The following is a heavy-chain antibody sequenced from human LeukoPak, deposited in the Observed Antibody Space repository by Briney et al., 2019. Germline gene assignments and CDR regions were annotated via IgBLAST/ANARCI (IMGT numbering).Heavy chain of an antibody. V-gene: IGHV4-61*08. CDR2: IYYSGST. Sequence: SQTLSLTCTVSGGSISSGGYYWSWIRQPPGKGLEWIGYIYYSGSTNYNPSLKSRVTISVDTSKNQFSLKLSSVTAADTAVYYCARDSVASGGFDYWGQGTLVTVSS. D-gene: IGHD6-25*01. J-gene: IGHJ4*02. CDR1: GGSISSGGYY. CDR3: ARDSVASGGFDY.